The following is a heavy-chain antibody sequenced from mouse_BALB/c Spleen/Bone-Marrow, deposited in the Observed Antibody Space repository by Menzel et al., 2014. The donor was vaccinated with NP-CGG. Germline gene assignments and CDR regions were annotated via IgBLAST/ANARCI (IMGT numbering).Heavy chain of an antibody. CDR1: GFTFSSFG. V-gene: IGHV5-17*03. J-gene: IGHJ2*01. D-gene: IGHD2-1*01. CDR3: ARGNYGNYVDYFDY. Sequence: EVKLEESGGGLVRPGGSRKLSCAASGFTFSSFGMHWVRQAPERGLEWVAYISSGSSTIFYADTVKGRFTISRDNAKNTLSLQMSSLKSEDTAMYYCARGNYGNYVDYFDYWGQGTTLTVSS. CDR2: ISSGSSTI.